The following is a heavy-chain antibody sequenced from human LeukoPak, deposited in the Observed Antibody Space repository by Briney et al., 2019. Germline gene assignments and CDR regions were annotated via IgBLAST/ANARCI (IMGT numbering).Heavy chain of an antibody. D-gene: IGHD3-10*01. CDR3: AKSGGSYYKAYWFDP. J-gene: IGHJ5*02. V-gene: IGHV3-9*01. Sequence: GGSLRLSCAASGFTFDDYAMHWVRQAPGKGLEWVSGISWNSGSIGYADSVKGRFTISRDNAKNSLYLQMNSLRAEDTVLYYCAKSGGSYYKAYWFDPRGQGTLVTVSS. CDR2: ISWNSGSI. CDR1: GFTFDDYA.